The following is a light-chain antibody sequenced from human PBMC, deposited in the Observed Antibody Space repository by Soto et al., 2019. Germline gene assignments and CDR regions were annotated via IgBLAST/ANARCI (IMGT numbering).Light chain of an antibody. CDR3: CSYAGSYTLV. CDR1: SSDVGGYNY. Sequence: QSALTQPRSVSGSPGQSVTISCTGTSSDVGGYNYVSWYQQHPGKAPKLTIYDVIKRPSGVPDRFSGSKSGNTASLTISGLQAEDEAEYYCCSYAGSYTLVFGGGTKLTVL. J-gene: IGLJ2*01. CDR2: DVI. V-gene: IGLV2-11*01.